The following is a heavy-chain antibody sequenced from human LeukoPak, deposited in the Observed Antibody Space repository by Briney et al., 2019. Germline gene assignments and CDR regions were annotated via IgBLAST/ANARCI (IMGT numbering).Heavy chain of an antibody. CDR2: IYYSGST. V-gene: IGHV4-39*07. J-gene: IGHJ4*02. Sequence: SETLSLTCTVSGGSISSSSYYWGWIRQPPGKGLEWIGSIYYSGSTYYNPSLKSRVTISIDTSKNQFSLKLSSVTAADTAVYYCATNGRAILRYHLDYWGQGTLVTVSS. CDR1: GGSISSSSYY. CDR3: ATNGRAILRYHLDY. D-gene: IGHD3-9*01.